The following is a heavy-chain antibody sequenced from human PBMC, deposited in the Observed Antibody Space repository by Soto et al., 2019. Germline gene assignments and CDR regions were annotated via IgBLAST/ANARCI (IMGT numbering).Heavy chain of an antibody. CDR2: IKEDGSEK. D-gene: IGHD3-10*01. V-gene: IGHV3-7*01. Sequence: EVQLVESGGGLVQPGGSLRLSCAASGFTFSSYWMSWVRQAPGKGLEWVANIKEDGSEKYYVDSVKGRFTVSRDNAKNSLYLQMNSLRAEDTAVYYCALLWFGMQAYFDPWCQGTLVTVSS. J-gene: IGHJ5*02. CDR1: GFTFSSYW. CDR3: ALLWFGMQAYFDP.